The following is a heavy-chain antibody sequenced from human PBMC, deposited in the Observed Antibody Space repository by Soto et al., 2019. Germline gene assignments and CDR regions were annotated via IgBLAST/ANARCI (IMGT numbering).Heavy chain of an antibody. CDR2: IYGAGAT. D-gene: IGHD4-4*01. Sequence: GGSLRLSCAASEFSVSDNFLSWVRQAPGKGLEWVSGIYGAGATFYADSVKGRFTFSRDNSKNTVYLEMNSLRVEDTAVYYCARGSYRAFDYWGQGTPVTVSS. CDR3: ARGSYRAFDY. CDR1: EFSVSDNF. V-gene: IGHV3-53*01. J-gene: IGHJ4*02.